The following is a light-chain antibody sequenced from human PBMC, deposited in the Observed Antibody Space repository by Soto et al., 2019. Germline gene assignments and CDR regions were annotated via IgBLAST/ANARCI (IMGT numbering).Light chain of an antibody. V-gene: IGKV3-11*01. CDR3: QQRSNWPPVIT. CDR1: QTFSSH. J-gene: IGKJ5*01. CDR2: DAS. Sequence: EIVLTQSPATLSLSPGERATLSCRASQTFSSHLAWYQQKPGQAPRLLIYDASKRATGIPARFSDRGSGTDFTLTISSLEPEDCAVYYCQQRSNWPPVITFGQGTRLEIK.